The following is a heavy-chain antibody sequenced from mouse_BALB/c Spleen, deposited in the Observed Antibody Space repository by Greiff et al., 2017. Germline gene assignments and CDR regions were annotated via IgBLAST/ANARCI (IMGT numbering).Heavy chain of an antibody. Sequence: DVKLVESGGGLVKPGGSLKLSCAASGFTFSDYYMYWVRQTPEKRLEWVATISDGGSYTYYPDSVKGRFTISRDNAKNNLYLQMSSLKSEDTAMYYCAREGSGGYLDYWGQGTSVTVSS. CDR3: AREGSGGYLDY. CDR1: GFTFSDYY. D-gene: IGHD3-2*02. V-gene: IGHV5-4*02. J-gene: IGHJ4*01. CDR2: ISDGGSYT.